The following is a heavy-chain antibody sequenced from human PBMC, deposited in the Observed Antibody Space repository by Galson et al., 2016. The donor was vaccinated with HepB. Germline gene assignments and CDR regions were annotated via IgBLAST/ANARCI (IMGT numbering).Heavy chain of an antibody. D-gene: IGHD4-23*01. V-gene: IGHV4-59*01. CDR2: IFYSGST. CDR3: ARDAVEYGGNHYYGMDV. Sequence: SETLSLTCTVSGGSISSYYWAWIRQPPGKGLEWIGYIFYSGSTNYNPSLKSRVIISVDTSKNQIALKLSSVTAADTAVYYCARDAVEYGGNHYYGMDVWGQGTTVSVSS. J-gene: IGHJ6*02. CDR1: GGSISSYY.